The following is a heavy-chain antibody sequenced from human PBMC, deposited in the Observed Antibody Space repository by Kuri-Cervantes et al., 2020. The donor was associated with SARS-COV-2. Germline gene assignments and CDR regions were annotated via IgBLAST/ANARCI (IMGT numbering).Heavy chain of an antibody. V-gene: IGHV3-11*04. CDR3: ASGTSTVVITSRFDY. D-gene: IGHD3-22*01. Sequence: LSLTCAVYGGSFSGYYWSWIRQPPGKGLEWVSYISSSGSTIYYADSVKGRFTISRDNSKNTLYLQMNSLRAEDTAVYYCASGTSTVVITSRFDYWGQGTLVTVSS. CDR2: ISSSGSTI. CDR1: GGSFSGYY. J-gene: IGHJ4*02.